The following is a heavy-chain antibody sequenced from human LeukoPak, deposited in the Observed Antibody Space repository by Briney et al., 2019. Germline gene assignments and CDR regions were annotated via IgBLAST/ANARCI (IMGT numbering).Heavy chain of an antibody. Sequence: GGSLRLSCAGSGFTFSDSYMSWIPQAAGKGLEWVSYISSTSSHTNYADSVKVRFTISRDNAKKSLYLQMNSLRAEDTAVYYCARGSARWFDPWGQGTLVTVSS. V-gene: IGHV3-11*05. CDR1: GFTFSDSY. CDR2: ISSTSSHT. J-gene: IGHJ5*02. CDR3: ARGSARWFDP.